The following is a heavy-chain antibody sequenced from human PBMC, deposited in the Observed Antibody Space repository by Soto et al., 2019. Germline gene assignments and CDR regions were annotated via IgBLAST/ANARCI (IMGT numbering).Heavy chain of an antibody. J-gene: IGHJ4*02. CDR3: ARAPQWLVFYFDY. Sequence: PGESLKISCKGPGYSFTSYWIGWVRQMPGKGLEWMGIIYPGDSDTRYSPSFQGQVTISADKSISTAYLQWSSLKASDTAMYHCARAPQWLVFYFDYWGQGTLVTVSS. CDR2: IYPGDSDT. D-gene: IGHD6-19*01. V-gene: IGHV5-51*01. CDR1: GYSFTSYW.